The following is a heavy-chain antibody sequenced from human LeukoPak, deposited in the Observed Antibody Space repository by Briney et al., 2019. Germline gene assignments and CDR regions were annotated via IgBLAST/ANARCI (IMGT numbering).Heavy chain of an antibody. Sequence: PSETLSLTCTVSGGSISSYYWSWIRQPPGKGLEWIGYIYYSGSTNYNPSLKSRVTISVETSKNQFSLKLSSVTAADTAVYYCARSDMVRGVMFHYGMDVWGQGTTVTVSS. CDR3: ARSDMVRGVMFHYGMDV. V-gene: IGHV4-59*01. CDR1: GGSISSYY. CDR2: IYYSGST. J-gene: IGHJ6*02. D-gene: IGHD3-10*01.